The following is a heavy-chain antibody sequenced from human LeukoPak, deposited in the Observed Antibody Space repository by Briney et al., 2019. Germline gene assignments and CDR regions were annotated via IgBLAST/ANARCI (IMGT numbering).Heavy chain of an antibody. V-gene: IGHV3-21*01. CDR2: ISSTSTYI. D-gene: IGHD3-9*01. Sequence: GGSLRLSCAASGFTFSRYSMTWVRQVPGNGLELVSSISSTSTYIYYADSVKGRFTISRDNAMNSLFLQMNSLRAEDTAVYYCGRATDYHIFTGPPDYWGQGTLVTVSS. J-gene: IGHJ4*02. CDR3: GRATDYHIFTGPPDY. CDR1: GFTFSRYS.